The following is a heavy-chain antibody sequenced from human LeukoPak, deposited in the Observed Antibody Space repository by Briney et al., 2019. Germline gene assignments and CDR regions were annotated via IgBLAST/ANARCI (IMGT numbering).Heavy chain of an antibody. J-gene: IGHJ4*02. CDR2: VLGSGGGT. D-gene: IGHD3-10*01. CDR1: GFTFSSYA. V-gene: IGHV3-23*01. CDR3: AKSVPSGSRTDY. Sequence: GGSLRLSCAASGFTFSSYAMGWVRQAPGKGLEWVSGVLGSGGGTYYADSVKGRFTISRDNSKNTLYLQMNSLRAEDTAAYYCAKSVPSGSRTDYWGQETLVTVSS.